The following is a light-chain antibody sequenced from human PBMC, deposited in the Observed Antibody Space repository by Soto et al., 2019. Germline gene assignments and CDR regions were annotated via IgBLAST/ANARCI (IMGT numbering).Light chain of an antibody. Sequence: QSVLTQPPSVSGAPGQRVTISCTGTSSNIGPRYDVHWYQKLPGTAPNLLISGNTNRPSGVPDRFSASNSGTSASLAITGLQADDEEDYYCQSYDTSRSVWVFGGGTKLTVL. CDR3: QSYDTSRSVWV. CDR2: GNT. V-gene: IGLV1-40*01. CDR1: SSNIGPRYD. J-gene: IGLJ3*02.